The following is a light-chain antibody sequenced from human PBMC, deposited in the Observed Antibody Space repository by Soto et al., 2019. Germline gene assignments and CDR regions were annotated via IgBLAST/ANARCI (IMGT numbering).Light chain of an antibody. CDR3: QHYVTSPWA. CDR2: GAY. J-gene: IGKJ1*01. V-gene: IGKV3-20*01. CDR1: QSVSSSF. Sequence: EIVLTQSPGTLSLSPGERATLSCRASQSVSSSFLAWYQQTPGPAPRLLIYGAYNRATGIPDRCSGSGSGTYFTITISRLDPEDVAVYCCQHYVTSPWAFGQGTKVAIE.